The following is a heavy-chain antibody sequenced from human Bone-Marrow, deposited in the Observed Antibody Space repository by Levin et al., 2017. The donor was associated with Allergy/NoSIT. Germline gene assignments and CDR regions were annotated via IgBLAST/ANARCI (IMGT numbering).Heavy chain of an antibody. V-gene: IGHV3-30-3*01. J-gene: IGHJ1*01. CDR2: ISYDGSNE. CDR1: GFTFRSYP. D-gene: IGHD3-10*02. Sequence: SCAASGFTFRSYPMHWVRQAPGKGLEWVALISYDGSNEDYADSVKGRFSISRDNAKNTLFLQMSSLGVEDTAVYYCVREMFPHRSGELRPEYFQYWGQGTLVTVSS. CDR3: VREMFPHRSGELRPEYFQY.